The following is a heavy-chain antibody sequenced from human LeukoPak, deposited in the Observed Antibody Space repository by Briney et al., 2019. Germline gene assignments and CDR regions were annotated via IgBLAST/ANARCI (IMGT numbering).Heavy chain of an antibody. CDR2: INPSGGST. Sequence: ASVKVSCKASEYTFTSYYMHWVRQAPGQGLEWMGIINPSGGSTSYAQKFQGTVTMTRDTSTYTVYMELSSLRSEDTAVYYCARGGGGVAGQLSPDYWGQGTLVTVSP. V-gene: IGHV1-46*01. CDR3: ARGGGGVAGQLSPDY. CDR1: EYTFTSYY. D-gene: IGHD6-19*01. J-gene: IGHJ4*02.